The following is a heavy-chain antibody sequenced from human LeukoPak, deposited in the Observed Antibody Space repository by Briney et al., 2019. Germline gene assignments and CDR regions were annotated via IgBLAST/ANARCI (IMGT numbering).Heavy chain of an antibody. V-gene: IGHV4-34*01. CDR2: INHSGST. CDR3: ARVERYCSGGSWYRGGNWIRFYFDY. Sequence: SETLSLTCAVYGGSFSGYYWSWIRQPPGKGLEWIGEINHSGSTNYNPSLKSRVTISVDASKNQFSLKLSSVTAAEKAVYYCARVERYCSGGSWYRGGNWIRFYFDYWGQGTLVTVSS. CDR1: GGSFSGYY. J-gene: IGHJ4*02. D-gene: IGHD2-15*01.